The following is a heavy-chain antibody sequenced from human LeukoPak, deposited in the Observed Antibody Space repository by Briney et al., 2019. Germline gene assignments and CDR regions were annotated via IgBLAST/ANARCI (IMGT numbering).Heavy chain of an antibody. D-gene: IGHD2-15*01. V-gene: IGHV4-59*01. Sequence: PSQTLSLTCTVSGASISDSYWSWIRQPPGKGLEWIGYIYYSGSTNYNPSLKSRVTISVDTSKHQLSLKLSSVTAADTAVYYCARDRGYCSGVTCYRWFDPWGQGTLVTVSS. J-gene: IGHJ5*02. CDR1: GASISDSY. CDR2: IYYSGST. CDR3: ARDRGYCSGVTCYRWFDP.